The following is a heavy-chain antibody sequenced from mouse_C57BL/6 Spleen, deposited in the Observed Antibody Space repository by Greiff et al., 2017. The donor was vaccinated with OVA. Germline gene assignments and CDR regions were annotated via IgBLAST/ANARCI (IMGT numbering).Heavy chain of an antibody. J-gene: IGHJ4*01. Sequence: ESGAELVRPGASVKLSCKASGYTFTDYYINWVKQRPGQGLEWIARIYPGSGNTYYNEKFKGKATLTAEKSSSTAYMQLSSLTSEDSAVYFCARNGYDYDGGGYAMDYWGQGTSVTVSS. CDR2: IYPGSGNT. D-gene: IGHD2-4*01. CDR3: ARNGYDYDGGGYAMDY. CDR1: GYTFTDYY. V-gene: IGHV1-76*01.